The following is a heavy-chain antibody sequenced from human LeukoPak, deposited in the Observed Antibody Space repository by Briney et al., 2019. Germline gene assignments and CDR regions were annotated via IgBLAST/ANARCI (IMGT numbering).Heavy chain of an antibody. CDR2: IKEDGSET. CDR3: AREKAGMGAFDI. J-gene: IGHJ3*02. D-gene: IGHD1-1*01. CDR1: GFTFKKYW. V-gene: IGHV3-7*01. Sequence: GESLRLSCAASGFTFKKYWMNWVRQVPGKGLECLANIKEDGSETYYADSVKGRFTISRDNPKNLLFLQINSLRVEDTAVYYCAREKAGMGAFDIWGQGTMVTVSS.